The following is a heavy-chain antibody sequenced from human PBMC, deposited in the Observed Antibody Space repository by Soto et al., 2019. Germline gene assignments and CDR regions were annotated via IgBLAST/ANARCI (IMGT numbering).Heavy chain of an antibody. CDR1: GSTYTNSA. CDR2: IVVGSGNT. D-gene: IGHD6-6*01. CDR3: AANGVVADRGLFDY. V-gene: IGHV1-58*02. Sequence: AAVTISCKASGSTYTNSAMHCVRQPRGQRLEWIGWIVVGSGNTNYAQKVQDRLTITRDITTRRTYIELSSLRSEDTAVYFCAANGVVADRGLFDYWGQGTLVTVSS. J-gene: IGHJ4*02.